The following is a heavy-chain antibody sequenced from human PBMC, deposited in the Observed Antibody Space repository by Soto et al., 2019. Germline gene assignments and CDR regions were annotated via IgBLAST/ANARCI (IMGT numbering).Heavy chain of an antibody. J-gene: IGHJ3*02. CDR2: IYYSGST. V-gene: IGHV4-39*01. CDR3: ARREGGGAFDI. D-gene: IGHD2-15*01. CDR1: GCSISSSSYY. Sequence: QLQLQESGPGLVKPSETLTLTCTVSGCSISSSSYYWGWIRQPPGKGLEWIGSIYYSGSTYYNPSLKSRVTISVDTSKNQFSLKLSSVTAADTAVYYCARREGGGAFDIWGQGTMVTVSS.